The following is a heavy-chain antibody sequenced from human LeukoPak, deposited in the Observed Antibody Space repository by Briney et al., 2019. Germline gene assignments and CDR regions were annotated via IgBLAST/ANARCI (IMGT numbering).Heavy chain of an antibody. CDR1: GFTISTYW. CDR2: INSDGSRT. V-gene: IGHV3-74*01. CDR3: AKDLGHWELYDAFDI. Sequence: GGSLSLSCVASGFTISTYWMRWVRQAPGKGLVWVSRINSDGSRTTYADSVKGRFTISRDNSKNMLYLQMNSLRAEDTAVYYCAKDLGHWELYDAFDIWGQGTMVTVSS. D-gene: IGHD1-26*01. J-gene: IGHJ3*02.